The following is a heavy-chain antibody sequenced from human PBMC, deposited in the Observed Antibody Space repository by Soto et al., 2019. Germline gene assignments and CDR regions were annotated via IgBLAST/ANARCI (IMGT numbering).Heavy chain of an antibody. CDR3: ARYPATTVYEPPYGMDV. J-gene: IGHJ6*04. CDR1: GYSFTDYH. D-gene: IGHD3-3*01. CDR2: INPKSGGT. V-gene: IGHV1-2*04. Sequence: GSSVKVSCKASGYSFTDYHIHWVRQAPGQGLEWLGRINPKSGGTSTAQKFQGWVTMTTDTSISTASMELTRLTSDDTAIYYCARYPATTVYEPPYGMDVWGNCTTVTASS.